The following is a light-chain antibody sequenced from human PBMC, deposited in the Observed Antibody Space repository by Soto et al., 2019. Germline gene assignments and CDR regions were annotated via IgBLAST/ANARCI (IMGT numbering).Light chain of an antibody. V-gene: IGKV3-15*01. CDR3: QQYNNWPPAWT. J-gene: IGKJ1*01. CDR1: QSVRTK. Sequence: EIVMTQSPDTLYVSPGEGATLSCRASQSVRTKLAWYQQKAGQSPRLLIYGASTRATGIPARFSGSGSGTQFTLTISSLQSEDFAVYYCQQYNNWPPAWTFGQGTKVDIK. CDR2: GAS.